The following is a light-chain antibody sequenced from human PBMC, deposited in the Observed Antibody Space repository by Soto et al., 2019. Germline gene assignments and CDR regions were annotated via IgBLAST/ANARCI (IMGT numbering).Light chain of an antibody. J-gene: IGKJ5*01. V-gene: IGKV3-11*01. Sequence: EIVMTQSPAPLSVSPGERAALSCRASQSVSSYLAWYQQKPGQAPRLLIYDASNRATGIPARFSGSGSGTDLTLTISSLEPEDFAVYYCQQRSNWITFGQGTDWRL. CDR2: DAS. CDR3: QQRSNWIT. CDR1: QSVSSY.